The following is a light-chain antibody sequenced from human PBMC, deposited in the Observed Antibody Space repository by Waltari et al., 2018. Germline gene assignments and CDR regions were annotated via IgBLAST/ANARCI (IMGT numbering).Light chain of an antibody. V-gene: IGKV3-20*01. Sequence: EIVFTQSPATPAWAPGDGATLSCRASQSLSSNYLAGYQQKPAHASRLLSYGASNRATGMPARIRGGGSATDVTLTNSRLVAEDVVGYYCRLYGRSPPVTFGQGTRVE. CDR1: QSLSSNY. CDR2: GAS. CDR3: RLYGRSPPVT. J-gene: IGKJ5*01.